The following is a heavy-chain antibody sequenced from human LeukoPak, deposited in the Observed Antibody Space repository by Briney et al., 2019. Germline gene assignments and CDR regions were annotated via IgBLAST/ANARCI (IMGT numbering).Heavy chain of an antibody. CDR3: ARASRPGSFDWFDP. J-gene: IGHJ5*02. CDR1: SGSISTSNYY. Sequence: SETLSLTCTVSSGSISTSNYYWGWVRQPPGKALEWIGNIFYSGSTYYSPSLKSRVTISLDTSRNQFSLKLNSVTAADTAVYYCARASRPGSFDWFDPWGQGTPVTVSS. V-gene: IGHV4-39*07. D-gene: IGHD3-10*01. CDR2: IFYSGST.